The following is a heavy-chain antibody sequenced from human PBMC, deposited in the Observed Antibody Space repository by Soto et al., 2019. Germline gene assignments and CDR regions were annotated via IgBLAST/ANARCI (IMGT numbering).Heavy chain of an antibody. D-gene: IGHD5-18*01. CDR1: GFHFSTYA. Sequence: GGSLRLSCAASGFHFSTYAMSWVRQAPGKGLEWVSTIDNSGGITYYADSVKGRFTISRDNSKNTLYLQMNSLRAEDTAVYYCAKGGYNYGFLFDCWGQGTLVTVS. V-gene: IGHV3-23*05. J-gene: IGHJ4*02. CDR3: AKGGYNYGFLFDC. CDR2: IDNSGGIT.